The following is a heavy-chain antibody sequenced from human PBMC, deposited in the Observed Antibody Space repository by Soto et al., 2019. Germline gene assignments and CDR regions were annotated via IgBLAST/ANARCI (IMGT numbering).Heavy chain of an antibody. CDR1: GGSISSSSYY. CDR3: ARQEGRYDSSGSIPLGAFDI. D-gene: IGHD3-22*01. J-gene: IGHJ3*02. CDR2: IYYSGST. Sequence: SETLSLTCTVSGGSISSSSYYWGWIRQPPGKGLEWIGSIYYSGSTYYNPSLKSRVTISVDTSKNQFSLKLSSATAADTAVYYCARQEGRYDSSGSIPLGAFDIWGQGTMVTVSS. V-gene: IGHV4-39*01.